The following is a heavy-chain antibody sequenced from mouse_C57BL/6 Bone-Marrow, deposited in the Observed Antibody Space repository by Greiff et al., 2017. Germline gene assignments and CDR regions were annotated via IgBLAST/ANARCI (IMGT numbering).Heavy chain of an antibody. J-gene: IGHJ2*01. V-gene: IGHV1-69*01. D-gene: IGHD2-4*01. Sequence: QVQLQQPGAELVMPGASVKLSCKASGYTFTSYWMHWVKQRPGQGLEWIGEIDPSDSYTNYNQKFKGKSTLTVDKSTSTAYMQLSSLTSEDSAVYDCARICYDDDVGGFDYWGQGTTLTVSS. CDR3: ARICYDDDVGGFDY. CDR2: IDPSDSYT. CDR1: GYTFTSYW.